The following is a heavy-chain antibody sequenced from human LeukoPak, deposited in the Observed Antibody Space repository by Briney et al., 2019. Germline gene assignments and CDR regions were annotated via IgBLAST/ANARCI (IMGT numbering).Heavy chain of an antibody. D-gene: IGHD3-10*01. V-gene: IGHV3-48*04. Sequence: GGSLRLSCAASGFTFSSYSMNWVRQAPGKGLEWVSYISSTSNTMYYADSVKGRFTISRDNAKTSLYLQMNSLTPEDTAVYYCARISVIRGLSSFDSWGQGTLVT. CDR3: ARISVIRGLSSFDS. CDR1: GFTFSSYS. CDR2: ISSTSNTM. J-gene: IGHJ4*02.